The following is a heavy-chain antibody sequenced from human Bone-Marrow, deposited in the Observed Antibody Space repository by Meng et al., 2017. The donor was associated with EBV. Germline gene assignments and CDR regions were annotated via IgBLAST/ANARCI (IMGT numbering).Heavy chain of an antibody. V-gene: IGHV4-4*02. Sequence: GPLQESGPALGKPSGTLSLTCAVSGGSISTRNYWSWVRQPPGKGLEWIGEIYHSGSTSYNPSLKSRVTILVDKSKNQFSLKLTSVNAADTAVYYCTRTSCSGDNCYALDTWGQGTLVTVSS. CDR1: GGSISTRNY. J-gene: IGHJ5*02. CDR2: IYHSGST. CDR3: TRTSCSGDNCYALDT. D-gene: IGHD2-15*01.